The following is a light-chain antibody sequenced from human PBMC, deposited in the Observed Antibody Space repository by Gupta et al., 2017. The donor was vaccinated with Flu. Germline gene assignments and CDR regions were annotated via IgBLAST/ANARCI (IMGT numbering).Light chain of an antibody. Sequence: EIVLTQSPGTLSLSPGEGATLYCRASQSVSSNYLAWYQQKPGQAPRLLIYGASNRATGIPDRFSGSGSGTDFTLTISRLEPEDFAVYFCQQDGNSPHTFCQGTKLEIE. J-gene: IGKJ2*01. V-gene: IGKV3-20*01. CDR2: GAS. CDR1: QSVSSNY. CDR3: QQDGNSPHT.